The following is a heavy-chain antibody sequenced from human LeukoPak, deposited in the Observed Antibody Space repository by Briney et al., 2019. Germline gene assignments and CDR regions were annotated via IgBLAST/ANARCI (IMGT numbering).Heavy chain of an antibody. CDR3: ARASYRQRDPNYYYYMDV. V-gene: IGHV1-8*02. J-gene: IGHJ6*03. Sequence: ASVKVSCKASGYTFTSYDINGVRQATGQGREWMGWMNPNSGNTGYAQKFQGRVTMTRNTSISTAYMELSSLRSEDTAVYYCARASYRQRDPNYYYYMDVWGKGTTVTISS. CDR2: MNPNSGNT. CDR1: GYTFTSYD. D-gene: IGHD2-2*01.